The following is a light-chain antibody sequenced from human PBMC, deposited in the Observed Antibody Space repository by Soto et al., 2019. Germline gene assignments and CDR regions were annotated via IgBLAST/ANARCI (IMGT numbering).Light chain of an antibody. CDR1: SSDVGSYNL. CDR2: EDN. V-gene: IGLV2-23*01. J-gene: IGLJ2*01. CDR3: CAYVRSNALL. Sequence: QSALTQPASVSGSPGQSITISCTGTSSDVGSYNLVSWYQHHPGKAPKLIIYEDNKRPSGVSNRVSGSKSGNTASLTISGLQAEDEADYYCCAYVRSNALLFGGGTKLTVL.